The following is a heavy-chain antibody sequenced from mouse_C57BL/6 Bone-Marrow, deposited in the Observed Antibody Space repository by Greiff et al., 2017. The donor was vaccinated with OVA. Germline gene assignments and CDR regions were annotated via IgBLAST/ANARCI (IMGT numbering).Heavy chain of an antibody. V-gene: IGHV1-82*01. CDR1: GYAFSSSW. Sequence: VKLMESGPELVKPGASVKISCKASGYAFSSSWMHWVKQRPGQGLEWIGRIYPGDGDTNYNGKFKGKATLTADKSSSTAYMQLSSLTSEDSAVYFGSRRWAFDYWGQGTTLTVSS. J-gene: IGHJ2*01. CDR2: IYPGDGDT. CDR3: SRRWAFDY. D-gene: IGHD1-1*02.